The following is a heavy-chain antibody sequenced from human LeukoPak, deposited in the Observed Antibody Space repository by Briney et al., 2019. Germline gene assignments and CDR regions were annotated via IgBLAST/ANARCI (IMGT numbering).Heavy chain of an antibody. CDR2: ITSNGGST. CDR1: GFIFYSYA. J-gene: IGHJ4*02. V-gene: IGHV3-64*01. CDR3: ATSRSFDY. D-gene: IGHD3-10*01. Sequence: GGSLRLSCAASGFIFYSYAMHWVRQAPGRGLEYVSAITSNGGSTFYANSVKGRFTISRDNAKNSLYLQMNSLRAEDTAVYYCATSRSFDYWGQGTLVTVSS.